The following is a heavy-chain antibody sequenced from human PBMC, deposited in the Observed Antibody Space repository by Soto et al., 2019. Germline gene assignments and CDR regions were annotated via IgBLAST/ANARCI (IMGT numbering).Heavy chain of an antibody. D-gene: IGHD6-13*01. CDR2: IYDSGTT. CDR3: ARGGGLNTRWYEGGFDS. J-gene: IGHJ4*02. CDR1: GGSFSRGYW. Sequence: QVQLQESGPGLVKPSGTLFLTCAVSGGSFSRGYWWSWVRQPPGKGLEWIGEIYDSGTTNYSPSLKSRVTILVDKSKNQFSLRLRSVSAADTALYYCARGGGLNTRWYEGGFDSWGQGTLVTVSS. V-gene: IGHV4-4*02.